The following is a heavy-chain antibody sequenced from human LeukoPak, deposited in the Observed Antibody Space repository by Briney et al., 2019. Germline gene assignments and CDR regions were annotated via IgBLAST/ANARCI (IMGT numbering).Heavy chain of an antibody. D-gene: IGHD6-6*01. CDR2: IHTGGST. CDR3: ARGYSGSSQPFEY. CDR1: GFTVSSNF. V-gene: IGHV3-66*01. J-gene: IGHJ4*02. Sequence: QTGGSLRLSCAASGFTVSSNFMSWVRQAPGRWLEWVSVIHTGGSTNYAGSVKDRFTISRDNSKNTLYLQMNSLRAEDTAVYYCARGYSGSSQPFEYWGQGTPVTVSS.